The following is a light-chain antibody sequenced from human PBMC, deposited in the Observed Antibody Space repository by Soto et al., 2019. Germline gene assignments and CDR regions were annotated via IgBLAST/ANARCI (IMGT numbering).Light chain of an antibody. CDR3: QQRSNWLT. CDR2: DAS. V-gene: IGKV3-11*01. Sequence: EIVLTQSPATLSLSPGERATLSCRASQSVSNFLAWYQQKPGQSPRLLIYDASNRATGIPARFSGSGSGTDFTLTISSLEPEDFAVYYCQQRSNWLTFGGGTKVEIK. J-gene: IGKJ4*01. CDR1: QSVSNF.